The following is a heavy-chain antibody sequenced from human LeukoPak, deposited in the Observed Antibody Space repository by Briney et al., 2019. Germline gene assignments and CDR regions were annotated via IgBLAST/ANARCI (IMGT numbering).Heavy chain of an antibody. V-gene: IGHV3-48*01. CDR2: ISSSSSTI. D-gene: IGHD6-19*01. Sequence: GGALRLSCAASGFTFSSYSMNWVRQAPGKGVEWVSYISSSSSTIYYAHTLKGRFTISRDNAKNSLYLQMNSLRGEDTAVYYCAGWAGYSSGWYRGDLDYWGQGTLVTVSS. J-gene: IGHJ4*02. CDR3: AGWAGYSSGWYRGDLDY. CDR1: GFTFSSYS.